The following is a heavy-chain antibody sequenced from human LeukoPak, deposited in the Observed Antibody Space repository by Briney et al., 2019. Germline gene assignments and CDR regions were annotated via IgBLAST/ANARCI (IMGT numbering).Heavy chain of an antibody. CDR3: ARDLRITIFGVVTDWYFDL. CDR2: IYYSGST. D-gene: IGHD3-3*01. CDR1: VGSISSGGYY. V-gene: IGHV4-61*08. Sequence: SETLSLTCTVAVGSISSGGYYWSWIRQPPGKGLEWIGYIYYSGSTNYNPSLKSRVTISVDTSKHQFSLKLSSVTAADTAVYYCARDLRITIFGVVTDWYFDLWGRGTLVTVSS. J-gene: IGHJ2*01.